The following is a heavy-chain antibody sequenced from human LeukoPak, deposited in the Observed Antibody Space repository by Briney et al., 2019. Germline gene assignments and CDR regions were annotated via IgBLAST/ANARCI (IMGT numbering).Heavy chain of an antibody. CDR1: GFTFSSYA. V-gene: IGHV3-23*01. J-gene: IGHJ4*02. CDR2: IRVRSDST. Sequence: GGSLRLSCAASGFTFSSYAMSWVRQAPGKGLEWVSSIRVRSDSTHYAESVQGRFTISRDDSKNTLYLQMNSLRAEDTAVYYCAKVADTSDYFYFFDYWGQGTLVTVSS. D-gene: IGHD3-22*01. CDR3: AKVADTSDYFYFFDY.